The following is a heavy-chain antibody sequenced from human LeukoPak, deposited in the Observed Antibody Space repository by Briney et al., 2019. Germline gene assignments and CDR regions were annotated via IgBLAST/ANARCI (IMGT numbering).Heavy chain of an antibody. V-gene: IGHV1-24*01. CDR2: FDPEDGET. D-gene: IGHD4-11*01. J-gene: IGHJ4*02. Sequence: ASVKVSCKVSRYTLTELSMHWVRQAPGKGLEWMGGFDPEDGETIYAQKFQGRVTMTEDTSTDTAYMELSSLRSEDTAVYYCATTMGLTTVTSLVFDYWGQGTLVTVSS. CDR3: ATTMGLTTVTSLVFDY. CDR1: RYTLTELS.